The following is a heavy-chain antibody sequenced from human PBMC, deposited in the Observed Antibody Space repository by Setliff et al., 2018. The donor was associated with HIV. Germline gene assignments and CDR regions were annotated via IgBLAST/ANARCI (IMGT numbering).Heavy chain of an antibody. V-gene: IGHV4-38-2*01. CDR1: GYPMSSGYY. Sequence: SETLSLTCGVSGYPMSSGYYWGWIRQPPGKGLEWIGNVYHTGSTYYNPSLKSRVTISVDTSMDQFSLKLNSVTAADTAVYYCARSRTSSGYYGVTGYGMDVWGQGTTVTVSS. J-gene: IGHJ6*02. D-gene: IGHD3-22*01. CDR3: ARSRTSSGYYGVTGYGMDV. CDR2: VYHTGST.